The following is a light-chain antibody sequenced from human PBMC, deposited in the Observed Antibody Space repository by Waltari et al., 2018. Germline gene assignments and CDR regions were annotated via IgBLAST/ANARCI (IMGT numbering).Light chain of an antibody. Sequence: QSALTQPPSVSGSPGQSVTISCTGTSSDVGSFNRVSWYQQPPGTAPKLCLYEVTYRPSGVPDRFCVYRAGNTASLTISGLQAEDEADYYCSSFTNSNTWVFGGGTKLTVL. CDR3: SSFTNSNTWV. CDR2: EVT. V-gene: IGLV2-18*02. J-gene: IGLJ3*02. CDR1: SSDVGSFNR.